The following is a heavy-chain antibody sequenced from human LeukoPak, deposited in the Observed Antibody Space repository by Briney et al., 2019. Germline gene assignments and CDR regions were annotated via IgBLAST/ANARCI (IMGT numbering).Heavy chain of an antibody. CDR3: ARGVTPLDY. CDR1: GYTFTNYG. CDR2: ISDYSNNM. V-gene: IGHV1-18*01. D-gene: IGHD2-21*02. Sequence: ASVKVSCKASGYTFTNYGITWVRQAPGQGLEWMGWISDYSNNMKFAQKLQGRVTMTTDTSTSTAYMELRSLRSDDTAVYYCARGVTPLDYWGQGTLVTVPS. J-gene: IGHJ4*02.